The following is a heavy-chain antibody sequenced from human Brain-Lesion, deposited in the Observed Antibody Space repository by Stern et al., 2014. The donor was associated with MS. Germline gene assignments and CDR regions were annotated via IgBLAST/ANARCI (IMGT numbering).Heavy chain of an antibody. V-gene: IGHV3-74*02. CDR2: INRDGSTT. J-gene: IGHJ4*02. CDR3: TILSGPYDH. D-gene: IGHD3-10*01. CDR1: GFTFSNSW. Sequence: EEQLVESGGGFVQPGGSLRLSCAASGFTFSNSWMHWVRQAPGKGLVWVSRINRDGSTTTYADSGKGRFTISRDNAKTKLNLQVSSLRAEDTAVYYCTILSGPYDHWGQGTLVTVSS.